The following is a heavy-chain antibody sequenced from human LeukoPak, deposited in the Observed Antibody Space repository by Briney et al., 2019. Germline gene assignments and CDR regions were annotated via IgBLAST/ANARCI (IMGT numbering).Heavy chain of an antibody. Sequence: TGGSLRLSCAASGFTFSSYAMHWVRQAPGKGLEWVAVISYDGSNKYYADSVKGRFTISRDNSKNTLYLQTNSLRAEDTAVYYCARDQFLEFLFDYWGQGTLVTVSS. J-gene: IGHJ4*02. CDR1: GFTFSSYA. CDR2: ISYDGSNK. CDR3: ARDQFLEFLFDY. D-gene: IGHD3-3*01. V-gene: IGHV3-30-3*01.